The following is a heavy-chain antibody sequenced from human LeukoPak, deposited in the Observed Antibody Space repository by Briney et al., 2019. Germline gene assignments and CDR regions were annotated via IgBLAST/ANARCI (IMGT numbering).Heavy chain of an antibody. V-gene: IGHV3-7*03. CDR2: IKQDGSKK. Sequence: GGSLRLSCVASGFPFSSYWMTWVRQAPGKGLEWVANIKQDGSKKSYVDSVRGRFTISRDNAKNSLYLQMNSLRVEDTAFYYCAKDNRRHYTSGPNPDSLHWGQGALVTVSS. CDR3: AKDNRRHYTSGPNPDSLH. J-gene: IGHJ4*02. D-gene: IGHD6-19*01. CDR1: GFPFSSYW.